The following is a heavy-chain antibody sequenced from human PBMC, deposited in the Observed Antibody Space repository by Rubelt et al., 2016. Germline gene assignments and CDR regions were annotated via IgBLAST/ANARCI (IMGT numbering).Heavy chain of an antibody. CDR3: ARDQYYDTSGYYYFYSAFDY. J-gene: IGHJ4*02. Sequence: AEVEKPGASVKLSCKASGYTFTDYAMHWVRQAPGQRLEYMGWINGGNGNTKYSQKFQDRVTITRDTSASTAYMELSSLTPEDTAMYYCARDQYYDTSGYYYFYSAFDYWGQGTLVTVSS. CDR2: INGGNGNT. D-gene: IGHD3-22*01. V-gene: IGHV1-3*01. CDR1: GYTFTDYA.